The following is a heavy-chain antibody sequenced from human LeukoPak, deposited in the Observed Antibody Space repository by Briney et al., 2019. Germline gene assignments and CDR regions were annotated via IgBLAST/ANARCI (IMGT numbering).Heavy chain of an antibody. CDR3: AKDRVAATGIGELEH. Sequence: GGSLRLSCAVSGFTVSSNYMSWVRQAPGKGLEWVSAISGRGDSTYYTDSVKGRFTISRDNSKNTLYLQMNSLRAEDTAVYYCAKDRVAATGIGELEHWGQGTLVTVSS. D-gene: IGHD6-13*01. V-gene: IGHV3-23*01. CDR1: GFTVSSNY. CDR2: ISGRGDST. J-gene: IGHJ1*01.